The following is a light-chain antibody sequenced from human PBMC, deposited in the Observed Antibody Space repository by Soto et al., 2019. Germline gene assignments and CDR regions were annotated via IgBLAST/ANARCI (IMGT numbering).Light chain of an antibody. CDR1: SSNIGNNY. CDR2: ENN. J-gene: IGLJ1*01. Sequence: TQPPSVSAAPGQKVTTSCSGSSSNIGNNYVSWYQQLPGTAPKLLIYENNKRPSGIPDRFSGSKSGTSATLGITGLQTGDEADYYCGTWDSSLSAYVFGTGTKVTVL. CDR3: GTWDSSLSAYV. V-gene: IGLV1-51*02.